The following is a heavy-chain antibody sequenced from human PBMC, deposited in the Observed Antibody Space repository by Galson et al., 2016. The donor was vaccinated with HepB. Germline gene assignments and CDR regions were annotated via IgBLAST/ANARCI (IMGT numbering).Heavy chain of an antibody. Sequence: SVKVSCKASGGTFSSYAISWVRQAPGQGLEWMGGIIPIFGSSDYAQNFQGRVTITADESTTTAYMEMSSLRSEDTAVYYCASRAGDYYDSSGYSFYYKYGMDVWGHGTTVTVSS. D-gene: IGHD3-22*01. J-gene: IGHJ6*02. CDR2: IIPIFGSS. CDR3: ASRAGDYYDSSGYSFYYKYGMDV. V-gene: IGHV1-69*13. CDR1: GGTFSSYA.